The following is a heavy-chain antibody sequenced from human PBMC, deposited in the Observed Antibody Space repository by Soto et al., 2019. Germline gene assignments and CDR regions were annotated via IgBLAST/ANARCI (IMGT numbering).Heavy chain of an antibody. V-gene: IGHV4-4*07. D-gene: IGHD5-18*01. CDR2: IYTSGST. J-gene: IGHJ4*02. CDR3: ARGPAGYSYGLYYFGY. CDR1: GGSISSYY. Sequence: PSETLSLTCTVSGGSISSYYWSWIRQPAGKGLEWIGRIYTSGSTNYNPSLKSRVTMSVDTSKNQFSLKLSSVTAADTAVYYCARGPAGYSYGLYYFGYWGQGTLVTVSS.